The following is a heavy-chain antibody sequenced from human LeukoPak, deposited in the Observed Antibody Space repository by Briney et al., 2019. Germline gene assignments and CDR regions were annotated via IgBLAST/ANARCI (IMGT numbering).Heavy chain of an antibody. V-gene: IGHV4-61*01. J-gene: IGHJ5*02. CDR1: GVSISSGPCY. Sequence: SQTLSLTCTVSGVSISSGPCYWTWIRQPPGKGLEWIGEINHSGSTNYNPSLKSRVTISVDTSKNQFSLKLSSVTAADTAVYYCARDREDIVESGFDPWGQGTLVTVSS. CDR2: INHSGST. D-gene: IGHD2-15*01. CDR3: ARDREDIVESGFDP.